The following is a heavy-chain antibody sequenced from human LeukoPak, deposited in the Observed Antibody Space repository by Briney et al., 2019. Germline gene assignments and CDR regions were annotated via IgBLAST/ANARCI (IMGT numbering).Heavy chain of an antibody. D-gene: IGHD3-22*01. CDR2: IKQDGSEK. CDR1: GFTFSSYW. CDR3: ARVYYYDSSGYYYEDAFDI. J-gene: IGHJ3*02. Sequence: WGSLRLSSAASGFTFSSYWMSWVRQGPGKGLEWVANIKQDGSEKYYVDSVKGRYTISRDNAKNSLYLQMNSLRAEDTAVYYCARVYYYDSSGYYYEDAFDIWGQGTMVTVSS. V-gene: IGHV3-7*01.